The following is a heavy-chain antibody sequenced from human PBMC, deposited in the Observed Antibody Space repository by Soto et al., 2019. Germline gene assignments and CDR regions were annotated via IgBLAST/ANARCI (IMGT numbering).Heavy chain of an antibody. CDR3: ARETYRGFYFDY. J-gene: IGHJ4*02. CDR1: GFTFIDYW. D-gene: IGHD4-4*01. Sequence: PVGSLSLSCSASGFTFIDYWTHWVRQAPGKGLVWVSRINSDGSRTSYADSVTGRFTISRDNAKNTLYLQMNSLRVEDTALYYCARETYRGFYFDYWGQGTLVTVSS. CDR2: INSDGSRT. V-gene: IGHV3-74*01.